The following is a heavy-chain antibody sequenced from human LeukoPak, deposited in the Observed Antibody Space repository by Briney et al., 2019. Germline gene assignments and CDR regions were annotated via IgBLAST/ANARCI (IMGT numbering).Heavy chain of an antibody. D-gene: IGHD3-3*01. CDR1: GFKFDNYA. CDR3: AQTYYDFWSGYYATGDYYYYYMDV. Sequence: GGSLRLSCAASGFKFDNYAMGWVRQAPGKGLEWVSTISSDEITTHYADSVKGRFTISRDNSKSALYLQIDTLRAEDTAVYYCAQTYYDFWSGYYATGDYYYYYMDVWGKGTTVTVSS. J-gene: IGHJ6*03. V-gene: IGHV3-23*01. CDR2: ISSDEITT.